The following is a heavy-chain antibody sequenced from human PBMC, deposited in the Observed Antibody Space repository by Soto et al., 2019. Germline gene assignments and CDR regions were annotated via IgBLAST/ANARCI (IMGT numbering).Heavy chain of an antibody. Sequence: QVQLVESGGGVVQPGRSLRLSCAASGFTFSSNGMHWVRQAPGKGLDWVAVISYDGSNKDYADSVKGRFTISRDNFKNTLYLRMNSLRAEDTAVYYCAKDGGWSSSGSDCWGQGTLVTVSS. CDR1: GFTFSSNG. D-gene: IGHD6-25*01. CDR3: AKDGGWSSSGSDC. CDR2: ISYDGSNK. V-gene: IGHV3-30*18. J-gene: IGHJ4*02.